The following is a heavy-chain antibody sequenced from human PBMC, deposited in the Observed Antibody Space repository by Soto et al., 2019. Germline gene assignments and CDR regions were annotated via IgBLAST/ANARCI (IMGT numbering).Heavy chain of an antibody. CDR1: GGSFSGYY. J-gene: IGHJ6*03. CDR2: IIHSGST. Sequence: SETLSLTCAVYGGSFSGYYWXRIRQTPGKGLEWIGEIIHSGSTNYNPSLKSRVTISLDTSKNQFSLKLSSVTAADTAVYYCARVMGYCSSTSCCRQYYYMDVWGIGTTVTVSS. CDR3: ARVMGYCSSTSCCRQYYYMDV. D-gene: IGHD2-2*01. V-gene: IGHV4-34*12.